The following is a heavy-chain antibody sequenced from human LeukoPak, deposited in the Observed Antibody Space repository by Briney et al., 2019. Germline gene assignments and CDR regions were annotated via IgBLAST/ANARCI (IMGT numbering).Heavy chain of an antibody. CDR1: GFTFSSYA. Sequence: GRSLRLSCAASGFTFSSYAMHWVRQAPGKGLEWVAVISYDGSNKYYADPVKGRFTISRDNSKNTLYLQMNSLRAEDTAVYYCATEEFDYWGQGTLVTVSS. CDR2: ISYDGSNK. V-gene: IGHV3-30-3*01. J-gene: IGHJ4*02. CDR3: ATEEFDY.